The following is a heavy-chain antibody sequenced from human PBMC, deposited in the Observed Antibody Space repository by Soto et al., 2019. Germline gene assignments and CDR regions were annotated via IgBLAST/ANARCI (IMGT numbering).Heavy chain of an antibody. J-gene: IGHJ4*02. CDR2: IYYSGST. CDR1: GGSISSYY. CDR3: ARRYGPRVDY. D-gene: IGHD4-17*01. V-gene: IGHV4-59*08. Sequence: PSETLSLTCTASGGSISSYYWSWIRQPPGKGLEWIGYIYYSGSTNYNPSLKSRVTISVDTSKNQFSLKLSSVTAADTAVYYCARRYGPRVDYWGQGILVTVSS.